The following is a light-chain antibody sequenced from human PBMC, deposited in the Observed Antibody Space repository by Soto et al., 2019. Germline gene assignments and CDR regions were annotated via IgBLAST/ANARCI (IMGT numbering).Light chain of an antibody. V-gene: IGLV2-14*01. J-gene: IGLJ1*01. CDR2: DVS. CDR3: TYDRTLGFYV. Sequence: QSVLTQPASVSGSPGLSIAISCTGTSSDVGGYNSVSWYQQQPGKAPKLMIYDVSNRPSGVSNRFSGSKSGNTASLTIAVLQAEEEGYYCWTYDRTLGFYVFGTGTKLTVL. CDR1: SSDVGGYNS.